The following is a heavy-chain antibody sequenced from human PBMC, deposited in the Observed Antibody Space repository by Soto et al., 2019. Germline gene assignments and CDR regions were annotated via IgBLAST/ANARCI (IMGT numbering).Heavy chain of an antibody. V-gene: IGHV3-23*01. Sequence: GGSLRLSCAASGFTFSSYAMSWVRQAPGKGLEWVSAISGSGGSTYYADSAKGRFTISRDNSKNTLYLQMNSLRVEDTATYFCARTSSSSSSVDHWGQGTLVTVSS. CDR1: GFTFSSYA. J-gene: IGHJ4*02. CDR3: ARTSSSSSSVDH. CDR2: ISGSGGST. D-gene: IGHD6-6*01.